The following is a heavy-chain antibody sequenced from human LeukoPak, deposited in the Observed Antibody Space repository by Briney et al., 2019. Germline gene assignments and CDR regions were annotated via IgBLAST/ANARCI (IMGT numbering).Heavy chain of an antibody. D-gene: IGHD2-15*01. Sequence: GESLKISCKGSGYSLTTYWIGWVRQMPGKGLEWMWIIYPGDSDTRYSPSFQGQVTISADKSMNTAYLQWSSLKAPDTAMYYCARLGGSCWDWFDPWGQGTLVTVSS. CDR3: ARLGGSCWDWFDP. V-gene: IGHV5-51*01. CDR1: GYSLTTYW. J-gene: IGHJ5*02. CDR2: IYPGDSDT.